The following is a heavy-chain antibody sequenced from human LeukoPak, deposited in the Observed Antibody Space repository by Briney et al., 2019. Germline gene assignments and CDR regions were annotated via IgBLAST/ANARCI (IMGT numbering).Heavy chain of an antibody. CDR3: ATRSGDFWSGYEN. D-gene: IGHD3-3*01. Sequence: ASVKVSCKVSGYNLTDLNIQWVRQAPGKGLECMGGFDPEQAKTVYAEKFQGRVTMTEDPSTDTAYMELSSLRSEDTAVYFCATRSGDFWSGYENWGQGTLVTVSS. CDR2: FDPEQAKT. CDR1: GYNLTDLN. J-gene: IGHJ4*02. V-gene: IGHV1-24*01.